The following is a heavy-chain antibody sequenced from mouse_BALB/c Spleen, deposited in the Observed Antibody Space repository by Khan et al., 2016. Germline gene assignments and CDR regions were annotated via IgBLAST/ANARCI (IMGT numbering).Heavy chain of an antibody. CDR2: INSNGGST. V-gene: IGHV5-6-3*01. Sequence: EVQLQESGGGLVQPGGSLKLSCAASGFTFSSYGMSWVRQPPDTRLALVANINSNGGSTYYPDSVKGRFTISTDNAKNTLYLQMSRLKSEDTSMYYCARMARTINWGQGTTLTVSS. CDR3: ARMARTIN. CDR1: GFTFSSYG. J-gene: IGHJ2*01.